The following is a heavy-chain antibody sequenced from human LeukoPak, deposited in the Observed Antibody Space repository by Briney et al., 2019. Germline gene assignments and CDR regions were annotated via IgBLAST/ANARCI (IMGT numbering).Heavy chain of an antibody. J-gene: IGHJ4*02. Sequence: QSGGSLRLSCAASGFTCSSYEMNWVRQAPGKGLEWVSYISSSGSTIYYADSVKGRFTISRDNAKNSLYLQMNSLRAEDTAVYYCASYRVYGDPFDYWGQGTLVTVSS. CDR1: GFTCSSYE. CDR2: ISSSGSTI. V-gene: IGHV3-48*03. D-gene: IGHD5/OR15-5a*01. CDR3: ASYRVYGDPFDY.